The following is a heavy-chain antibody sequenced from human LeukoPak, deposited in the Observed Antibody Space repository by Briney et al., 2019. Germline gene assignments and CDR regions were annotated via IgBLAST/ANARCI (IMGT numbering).Heavy chain of an antibody. D-gene: IGHD5-18*01. CDR2: INPSGGST. J-gene: IGHJ1*01. CDR1: GYTFTSYY. V-gene: IGHV1-46*01. CDR3: ARAQKGYSYGYVYFQH. Sequence: ASVKVSCKASGYTFTSYYMHWVRQAPGQGLEWMGIINPSGGSTSYAQKFQGRVTITRDTSASTAYMELSSLRSEDTAVYYCARAQKGYSYGYVYFQHWGQGTLVTVSS.